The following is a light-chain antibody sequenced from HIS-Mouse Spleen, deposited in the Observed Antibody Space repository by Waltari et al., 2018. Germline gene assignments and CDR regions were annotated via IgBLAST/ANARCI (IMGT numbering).Light chain of an antibody. CDR1: SSDVGGYNY. J-gene: IGLJ1*01. CDR2: EFS. V-gene: IGLV2-14*01. CDR3: SSYTSSSTPYV. Sequence: QSALTQPASVSGSPGQSITISCTGTSSDVGGYNYVAWYQQHPGKAPKLMIYEFSNRPSGVSNRFSGSKSGNTASLTISGLQAEDEADYYCSSYTSSSTPYVFGTGTKVTVL.